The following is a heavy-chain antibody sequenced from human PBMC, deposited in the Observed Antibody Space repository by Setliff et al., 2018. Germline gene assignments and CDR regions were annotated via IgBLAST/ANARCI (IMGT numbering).Heavy chain of an antibody. D-gene: IGHD2-21*01. CDR3: SSYLVS. CDR1: GFTFSSYG. Sequence: SCAASGFTFSSYGMHWVRQAPGKGLEWVASITHDGSKTYILDSVKGRFTISRDNTKNSLYLQMNSLRVDDTAVYYCSSYLVSWGQGALVTVSS. CDR2: ITHDGSKT. V-gene: IGHV3-7*01. J-gene: IGHJ4*02.